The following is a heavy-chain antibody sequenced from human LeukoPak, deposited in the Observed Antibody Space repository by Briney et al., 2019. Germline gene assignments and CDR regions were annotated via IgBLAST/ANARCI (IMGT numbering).Heavy chain of an antibody. V-gene: IGHV1-24*01. CDR3: ARVEAVTFGGVTD. D-gene: IGHD3-16*01. CDR1: GYTLTELS. Sequence: ASVKVSCKVSGYTLTELSMHWVRQAPGKGLEWMGGFDPEDGETIYAQKFQGRVTITADESTSTAYMELSSLRSEDTAVYYCARVEAVTFGGVTDWGQGTLVTVSS. J-gene: IGHJ4*02. CDR2: FDPEDGET.